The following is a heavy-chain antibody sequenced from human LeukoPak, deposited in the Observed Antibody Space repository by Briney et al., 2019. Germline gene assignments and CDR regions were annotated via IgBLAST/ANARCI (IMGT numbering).Heavy chain of an antibody. J-gene: IGHJ4*02. CDR3: ARTGYSNFDY. V-gene: IGHV4-61*02. CDR2: IYASGST. D-gene: IGHD3-9*01. Sequence: SETLSLTCTVSGGSLSSGSDYWSWIRQSAGKGLEWIGRIYASGSTNYNPSLKSRVTISVDTSKNQFSLKLSSVTAADTAVYYCARTGYSNFDYWGQGTLVTVSS. CDR1: GGSLSSGSDY.